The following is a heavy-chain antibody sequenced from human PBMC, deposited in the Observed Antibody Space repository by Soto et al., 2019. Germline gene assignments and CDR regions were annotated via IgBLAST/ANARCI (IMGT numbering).Heavy chain of an antibody. CDR1: GGSISSYY. V-gene: IGHV4-4*07. Sequence: NPSETLSLTCTVSGGSISSYYWSWIRQPAGKGLEWIGRIYTSGSTNYNPSLKSRVTMSVDTSKNQFSLKLSSVTAADTAVYYCARNDYEAGRVGNWFDPWGQGTLVTVSS. D-gene: IGHD4-17*01. J-gene: IGHJ5*02. CDR3: ARNDYEAGRVGNWFDP. CDR2: IYTSGST.